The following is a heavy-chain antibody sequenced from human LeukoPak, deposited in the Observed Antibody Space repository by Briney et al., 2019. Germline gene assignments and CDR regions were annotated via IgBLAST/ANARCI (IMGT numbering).Heavy chain of an antibody. CDR2: INHSGST. CDR3: ARGGVGAIYYYYYMDV. D-gene: IGHD1-26*01. Sequence: SETLSLTCAVYGGSFSGYYWSWIRQPPGKGLEWVGEINHSGSTNYNPSLKSRVTISVDTSKNQFSLKLSSVTAADTALYYCARGGVGAIYYYYYMDVWGKGTTVTVSS. V-gene: IGHV4-34*01. J-gene: IGHJ6*03. CDR1: GGSFSGYY.